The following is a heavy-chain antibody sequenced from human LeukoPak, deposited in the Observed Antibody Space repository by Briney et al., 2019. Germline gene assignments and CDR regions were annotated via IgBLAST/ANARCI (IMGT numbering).Heavy chain of an antibody. CDR3: ARLSKGRYFAYIFVS. D-gene: IGHD3-9*01. CDR2: IYCTGST. V-gene: IGHV4-39*01. CDR1: GDSVSSTTYY. Sequence: SETLSLSCTVSGDSVSSTTYYWGWIRQPPGKGLEWMANIYCTGSTYSNPSLKSRVSMSVDTSKNQFSLKMSSLTAADTAVYFCARLSKGRYFAYIFVSWGRAPRDTLSS. J-gene: IGHJ4*02.